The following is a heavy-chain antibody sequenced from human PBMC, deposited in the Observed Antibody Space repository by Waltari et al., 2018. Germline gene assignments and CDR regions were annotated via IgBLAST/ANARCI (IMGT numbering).Heavy chain of an antibody. V-gene: IGHV3-20*01. CDR3: VREHYHLGYLDL. CDR1: GFNFEDYV. CDR2: ISWNGGSK. J-gene: IGHJ2*01. Sequence: EVQLVESGGRLVRPGGYLRLSCAASGFNFEDYVMTWVRQAPGKGLWLVSGISWNGGSKGYGDALKGRFNISRDNAKNSLYLEINNLRVDDTALYHCVREHYHLGYLDLWGRGTLVTVSS. D-gene: IGHD2-2*01.